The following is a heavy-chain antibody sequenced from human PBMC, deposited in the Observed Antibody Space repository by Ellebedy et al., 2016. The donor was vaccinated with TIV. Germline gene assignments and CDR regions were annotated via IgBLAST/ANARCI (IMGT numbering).Heavy chain of an antibody. CDR3: ARDRGYDTFDY. J-gene: IGHJ4*02. Sequence: PGRSLRLSCAASGFPFSSFWMSWVRQAPGKGLEWVANTKEDGSETYYVDSVRGRFTISRDNAKNSLYLQMNSLRAEDTAVYYCARDRGYDTFDYWGQGILVTVSS. CDR2: TKEDGSET. D-gene: IGHD5-12*01. CDR1: GFPFSSFW. V-gene: IGHV3-7*01.